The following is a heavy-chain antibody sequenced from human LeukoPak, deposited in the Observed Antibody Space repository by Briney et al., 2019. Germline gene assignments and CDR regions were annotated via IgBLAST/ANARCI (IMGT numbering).Heavy chain of an antibody. V-gene: IGHV3-15*01. CDR2: IKENSVGGTT. J-gene: IGHJ4*02. CDR1: VFMFSKAW. D-gene: IGHD2-8*01. CDR3: TAGLGRTNDDC. Sequence: GGSLRLSCVASVFMFSKAWMSWVRQAPGKGLEWVGGIKENSVGGTTDYAAPVKGRFSISRDDSKNTVYLEMNSLKTEDTAIYYCTAGLGRTNDDCWGQGTLVTVSS.